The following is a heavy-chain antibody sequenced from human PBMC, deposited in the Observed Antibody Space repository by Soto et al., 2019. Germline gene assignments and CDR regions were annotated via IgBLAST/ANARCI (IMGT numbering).Heavy chain of an antibody. CDR3: ARVGIAAAGYYYYGMDV. CDR1: GYTFTSYG. V-gene: IGHV1-18*01. CDR2: ISAYNGNT. Sequence: ASVKVSCKASGYTFTSYGISWVRQAPGQGLEWMGWISAYNGNTNYAQKLQGRVTMTRDTSISTAYMELSRLRSDDTAVYYCARVGIAAAGYYYYGMDVWGQGTTVTVSS. D-gene: IGHD6-13*01. J-gene: IGHJ6*02.